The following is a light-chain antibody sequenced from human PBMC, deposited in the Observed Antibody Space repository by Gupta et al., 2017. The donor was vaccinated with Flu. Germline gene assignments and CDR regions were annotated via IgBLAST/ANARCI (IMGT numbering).Light chain of an antibody. CDR1: SGSIASKF. Sequence: NFMLTQPHSVSESPGKTVIISCTRSSGSIASKFVHWYQQRPGSSPTAVTYEDNQRPSGVPDRFSGSIDSSSNSASLTISGLKTEDEADYYCQSYDSSNHVVFGGGTKLTVL. CDR3: QSYDSSNHVV. CDR2: EDN. J-gene: IGLJ2*01. V-gene: IGLV6-57*01.